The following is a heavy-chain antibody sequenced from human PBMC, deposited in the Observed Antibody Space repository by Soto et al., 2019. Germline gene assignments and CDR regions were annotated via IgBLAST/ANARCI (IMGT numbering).Heavy chain of an antibody. CDR2: ISYDGSNK. CDR1: GFTFSSYA. V-gene: IGHV3-30-3*01. J-gene: IGHJ6*01. Sequence: PGGSLRLSCAASGFTFSSYAMHWVRQAPGKGLEWVAVISYDGSNKYYADSVKGRFTISRDNSKNTLYLQMNSLRAEDTAVYYCARDPHRDGYNYPYYYYYGMDVWGQGTTVTVSS. CDR3: ARDPHRDGYNYPYYYYYGMDV. D-gene: IGHD5-12*01.